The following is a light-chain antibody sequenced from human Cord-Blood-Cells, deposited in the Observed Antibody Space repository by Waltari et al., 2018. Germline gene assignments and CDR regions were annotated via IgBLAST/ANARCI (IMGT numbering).Light chain of an antibody. CDR3: QQYNNWPPWT. V-gene: IGKV3-15*01. Sequence: EIVMTQSPATLSVSPGERATLSCRASQSVSSNLAWYQQKPGHAPRLLIYGASTRATGIPARFSGSGSGTAFTLTISSLQSGDFAVYYCQQYNNWPPWTFGQGTKVEIK. CDR2: GAS. CDR1: QSVSSN. J-gene: IGKJ1*01.